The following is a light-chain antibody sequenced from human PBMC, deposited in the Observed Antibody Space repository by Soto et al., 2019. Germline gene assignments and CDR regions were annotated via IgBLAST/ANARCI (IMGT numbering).Light chain of an antibody. Sequence: QAVVTQPPSASGTPGQRVTLSCSGSSSNIGRNTVNWYQQLPGTAPKLLMYSNSQRPSGVPDRFSGSKSGTSASLAISGLQSEDEADYYCVAWDDSLNGAVFGGGTQLTVL. CDR2: SNS. CDR3: VAWDDSLNGAV. J-gene: IGLJ7*01. V-gene: IGLV1-44*01. CDR1: SSNIGRNT.